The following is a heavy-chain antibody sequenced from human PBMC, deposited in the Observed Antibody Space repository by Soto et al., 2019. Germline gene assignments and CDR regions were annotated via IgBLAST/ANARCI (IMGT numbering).Heavy chain of an antibody. CDR2: IYYSGST. CDR1: GGSISSGGYY. CDR3: ARERFRAAAGRFGPLAI. D-gene: IGHD6-13*01. J-gene: IGHJ3*02. V-gene: IGHV4-31*03. Sequence: PSETLSLTCTVSGGSISSGGYYWSWIRQHPGKGLEWIGYIYYSGSTYYNPSLKSRVTISVDTSKNQFSLKLSSVTAADTAVYYCARERFRAAAGRFGPLAICGQGTMVPGSS.